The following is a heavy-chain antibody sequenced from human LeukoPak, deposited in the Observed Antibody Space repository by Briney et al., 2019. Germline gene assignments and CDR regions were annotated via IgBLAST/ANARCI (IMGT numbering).Heavy chain of an antibody. V-gene: IGHV3-30*18. Sequence: GGSLRLSCAASGFTFSSYGMHWVRQAPGKGLEWVAVISYDGSNKYYADSVKGRFTISRDNSKNTLYLQMNSLRAEDTAVYYCAKDSVPMVRGVIIYYYYYGMDVWGQGTTVTVSS. CDR1: GFTFSSYG. J-gene: IGHJ6*02. CDR3: AKDSVPMVRGVIIYYYYYGMDV. CDR2: ISYDGSNK. D-gene: IGHD3-10*01.